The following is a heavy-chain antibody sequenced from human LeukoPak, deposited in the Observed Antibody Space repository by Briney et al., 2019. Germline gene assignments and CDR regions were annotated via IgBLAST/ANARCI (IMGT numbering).Heavy chain of an antibody. D-gene: IGHD4-17*01. V-gene: IGHV3-21*01. CDR3: ARDQYGDYALDY. Sequence: GGSLRLSCAVSGFTFSSYSMNWVRQAPGKGLEWVSSISSISYIYYAELVKGRFTISRDTAKNSLYLEMNSLRAEDTAAYYCARDQYGDYALDYWGQGTLVTVSS. CDR1: GFTFSSYS. CDR2: ISSISYI. J-gene: IGHJ4*02.